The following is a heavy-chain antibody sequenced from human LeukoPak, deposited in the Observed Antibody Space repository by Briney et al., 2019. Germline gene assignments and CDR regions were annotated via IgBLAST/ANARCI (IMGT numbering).Heavy chain of an antibody. Sequence: SETLSLTCTVSGGSIRSYYWGWIRQTPGKGLEWSGNIFYSEGTYYSPSLTSRVTISLDTSSNQFSLKLSSVTAADTAVYYWAKSNGYGLVDIWGQGTMVTVSS. D-gene: IGHD3-10*01. CDR3: AKSNGYGLVDI. J-gene: IGHJ3*02. V-gene: IGHV4-59*04. CDR1: GGSIRSYY. CDR2: IFYSEGT.